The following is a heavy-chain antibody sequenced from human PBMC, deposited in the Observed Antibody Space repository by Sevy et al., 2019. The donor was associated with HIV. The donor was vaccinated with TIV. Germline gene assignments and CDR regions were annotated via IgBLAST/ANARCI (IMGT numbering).Heavy chain of an antibody. CDR1: GFNFISYG. CDR2: IWYDGDRR. J-gene: IGHJ6*02. V-gene: IGHV3-33*01. D-gene: IGHD1-26*01. CDR3: AREWVPPGPLIDNFGLDV. Sequence: GGYLRLSCAASGFNFISYGMHWVRQAPGKGLEWVAVIWYDGDRRYYADSVKGRFTVSRDNSQNTIYLQMNSLRGEDTAVYYCAREWVPPGPLIDNFGLDVWGQGTTVTVSS.